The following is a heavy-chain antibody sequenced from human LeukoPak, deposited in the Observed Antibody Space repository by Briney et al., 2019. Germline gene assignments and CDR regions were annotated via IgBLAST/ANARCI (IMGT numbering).Heavy chain of an antibody. Sequence: GASVKVSCKASGGTFSSYAISWVRQAPGQGLEWMGGIIPISGTANYAQKFQGRVTITADESTSTAYMELSSLRSEDTAVYYCARVPSYGYKTFDYWGQGTLVTVSS. J-gene: IGHJ4*02. V-gene: IGHV1-69*01. CDR1: GGTFSSYA. CDR3: ARVPSYGYKTFDY. D-gene: IGHD5-18*01. CDR2: IIPISGTA.